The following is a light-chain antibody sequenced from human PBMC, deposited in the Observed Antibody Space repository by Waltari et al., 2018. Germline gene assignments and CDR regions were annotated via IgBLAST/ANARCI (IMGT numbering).Light chain of an antibody. V-gene: IGKV1-39*01. Sequence: DIQMTQSPSSLSASVGDRLSITCRASQSISSSLNWYQQKPGKAPKLLIYAASTLQSGVPTRFRGRGSGTDFTLTITSLQTEDFSTFFCQPTYSTPRTFGQGTKLEIK. J-gene: IGKJ2*01. CDR3: QPTYSTPRT. CDR1: QSISSS. CDR2: AAS.